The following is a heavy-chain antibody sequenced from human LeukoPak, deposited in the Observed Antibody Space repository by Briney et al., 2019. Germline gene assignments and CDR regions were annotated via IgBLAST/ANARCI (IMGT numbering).Heavy chain of an antibody. Sequence: PGGSLRLSCAASGFAFSSYEMNWVRQAPGKGLEWVSYISSSGNTIHYGDSVKGRFTISRDNAKNSLFLQMNSLRAEDTALYYCARGLGTRAAAAAAGTYSDYWGQGTLVTVSS. J-gene: IGHJ4*02. CDR1: GFAFSSYE. CDR2: ISSSGNTI. V-gene: IGHV3-48*03. CDR3: ARGLGTRAAAAAAGTYSDY. D-gene: IGHD6-13*01.